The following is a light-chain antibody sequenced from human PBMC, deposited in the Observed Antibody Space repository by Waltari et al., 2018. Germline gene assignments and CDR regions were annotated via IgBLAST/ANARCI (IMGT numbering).Light chain of an antibody. Sequence: DIVMTQSPESLAVSLGERATINCKSGQSLLYRSHKRNNLAWYQQKPGQPPKVIISWASTRESGVPDRFSGSGSGTDFTLTISDLQAEDVADYYCQQYYSLPLAFGQGTKVEIK. V-gene: IGKV4-1*01. CDR3: QQYYSLPLA. CDR2: WAS. J-gene: IGKJ1*01. CDR1: QSLLYRSHKRNN.